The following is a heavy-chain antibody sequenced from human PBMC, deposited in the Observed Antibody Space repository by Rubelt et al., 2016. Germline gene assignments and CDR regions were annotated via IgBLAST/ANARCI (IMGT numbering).Heavy chain of an antibody. CDR2: ISAYNGNT. J-gene: IGHJ4*02. Sequence: QVQLVQSGAEVKKPGASVKVSCKASGYTFTSYGISWVRQAPGQGLEWMGWISAYNGNTNYAQKVQGRVTMTTDTTTSTADMELRSLRSDDPAVYYCARNLIMITFGGVIVPPDYWGQGTLVTVSS. CDR1: GYTFTSYG. CDR3: ARNLIMITFGGVIVPPDY. V-gene: IGHV1-18*01. D-gene: IGHD3-16*02.